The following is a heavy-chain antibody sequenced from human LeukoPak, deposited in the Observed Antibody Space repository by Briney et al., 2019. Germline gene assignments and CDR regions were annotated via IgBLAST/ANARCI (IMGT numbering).Heavy chain of an antibody. CDR1: GFTFSSYG. D-gene: IGHD3-9*01. Sequence: GRSLRLSCAASGFTFSSYGMHWVRQAPGKGPEWVAVIWYDGSKKYYADSVKGRFTISRDNSKNTLYLQMNSLRAEDTAVYYCARAGTYYDILTGQPTSYYFDYWGQGTLVTVSS. CDR2: IWYDGSKK. V-gene: IGHV3-33*01. CDR3: ARAGTYYDILTGQPTSYYFDY. J-gene: IGHJ4*02.